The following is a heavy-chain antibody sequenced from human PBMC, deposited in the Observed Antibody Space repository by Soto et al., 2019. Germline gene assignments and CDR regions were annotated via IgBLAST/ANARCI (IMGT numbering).Heavy chain of an antibody. CDR1: GYTFTSYY. CDR2: INPSGGST. V-gene: IGHV1-46*01. J-gene: IGHJ5*02. D-gene: IGHD6-13*01. CDR3: ARPYSSSWYEGWFDP. Sequence: ASVKVSCKASGYTFTSYYMHWVRQAPGQGLEWMGIINPSGGSTSYAQKFQGRVTMTRDTSTSTVYMELSSLRSEDTAVYYCARPYSSSWYEGWFDPWGQGTLVTVSS.